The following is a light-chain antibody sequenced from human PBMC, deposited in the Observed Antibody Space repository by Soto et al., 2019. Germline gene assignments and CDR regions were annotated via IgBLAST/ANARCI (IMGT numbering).Light chain of an antibody. CDR2: XAY. CDR3: QQYNNWPPAWT. J-gene: IGKJ1*01. CDR1: QSFSRY. V-gene: IGKV3-15*01. Sequence: EIVLRQSPGTLSLSPGARATLSXRASQSFSRYLAWYQQKPGQAPRLLXXXAYXRATGIPVRFSGSGSGTQFTLTISSLQSEDLSVDYCQQYNNWPPAWTFGQGTKVDIK.